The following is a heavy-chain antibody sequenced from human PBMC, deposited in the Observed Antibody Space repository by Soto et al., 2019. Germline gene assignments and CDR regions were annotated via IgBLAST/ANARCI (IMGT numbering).Heavy chain of an antibody. CDR1: GGSISSYY. V-gene: IGHV4-59*01. D-gene: IGHD6-13*01. CDR2: IYYSGST. Sequence: SETLSLTCTVSGGSISSYYWSWIRQSPGKGLEWIGYIYYSGSTNYNPSLKSRVTISVDTSKNQFSLKLSSVTAADTAVYYCARGGFSSSWAGNWAYYMDVWGKGTTVTVSS. CDR3: ARGGFSSSWAGNWAYYMDV. J-gene: IGHJ6*03.